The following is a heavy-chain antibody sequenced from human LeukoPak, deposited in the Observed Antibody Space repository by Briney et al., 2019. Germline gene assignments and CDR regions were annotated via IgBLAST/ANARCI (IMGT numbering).Heavy chain of an antibody. CDR2: ISYDGGYK. CDR3: AKDAPTFRLYL. CDR1: GFTLGNFG. D-gene: IGHD2/OR15-2a*01. Sequence: GGSLRLSCAASGFTLGNFGMHWVRQAPGKGLEWVAVISYDGGYKHYGDSVKGRFSISRDNSRNTLYLQMNSVRPEDTAVYYCAKDAPTFRLYLWGQGAQVIVSS. J-gene: IGHJ4*02. V-gene: IGHV3-30*18.